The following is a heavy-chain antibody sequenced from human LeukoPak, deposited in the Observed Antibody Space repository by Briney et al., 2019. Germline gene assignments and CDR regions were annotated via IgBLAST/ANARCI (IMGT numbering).Heavy chain of an antibody. V-gene: IGHV3-53*01. Sequence: PGGSLRLSCTASGFTVSNNYMSWVRQAPGKGLEWVSISYSDSNTNYADSVKGRFTISRDTSQNTLSLQMNSLRAEDTAVYYCVRKNRDFNAAFDIWGQGTVDTVSS. CDR2: SYSDSNT. CDR1: GFTVSNNY. D-gene: IGHD1-14*01. CDR3: VRKNRDFNAAFDI. J-gene: IGHJ3*02.